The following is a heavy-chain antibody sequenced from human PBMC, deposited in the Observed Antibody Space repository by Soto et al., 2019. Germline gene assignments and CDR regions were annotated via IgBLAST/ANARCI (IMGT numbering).Heavy chain of an antibody. CDR2: IYYSGST. CDR1: GGSISSYY. D-gene: IGHD3-10*01. CDR3: ATDSYYYGSGSYYKSHAFDI. V-gene: IGHV4-59*01. Sequence: SETLSLTCTVSGGSISSYYWSWIRQPPGKGLEWIGYIYYSGSTNYNPSLKSRVTISVDTSKNQFSLKLSSVTAAETAVYYCATDSYYYGSGSYYKSHAFDIWGQGTMVTVSS. J-gene: IGHJ3*02.